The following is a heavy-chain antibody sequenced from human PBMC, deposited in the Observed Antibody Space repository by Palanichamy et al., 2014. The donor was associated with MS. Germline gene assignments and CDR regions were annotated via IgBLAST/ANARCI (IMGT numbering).Heavy chain of an antibody. V-gene: IGHV4-39*01. J-gene: IGHJ6*03. Sequence: QLQLQESGPGLVKPSETLSLTCTVSGGSISSSTYYWGWIRQPPGKGLEWIGSIYYSGSTYSNPSLRSRVTISVDTSKNQFSLSLSSVTAADTAVYYCARLRIAVAVYYYMDVWGKGTTVTVSS. D-gene: IGHD6-19*01. CDR3: ARLRIAVAVYYYMDV. CDR2: IYYSGST. CDR1: GGSISSSTYY.